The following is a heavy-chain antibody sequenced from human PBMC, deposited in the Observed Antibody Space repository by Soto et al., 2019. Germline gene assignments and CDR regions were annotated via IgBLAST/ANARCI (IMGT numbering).Heavy chain of an antibody. V-gene: IGHV1-46*03. Sequence: QVQLVQSGAEVKNPGASVTVSCRASGYTFTSYYIHWVRQAPGQGLEWMAIINPNGGSTNYAQRFQGRVTVTRDTSTSIGYMEPSSLRSEDTAVYYCSRGLGSGDYWGQGTLVTVSS. CDR1: GYTFTSYY. D-gene: IGHD3-10*01. J-gene: IGHJ4*02. CDR3: SRGLGSGDY. CDR2: INPNGGST.